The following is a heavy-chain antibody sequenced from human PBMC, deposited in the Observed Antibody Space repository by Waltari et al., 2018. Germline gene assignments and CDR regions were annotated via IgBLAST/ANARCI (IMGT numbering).Heavy chain of an antibody. V-gene: IGHV3-9*03. Sequence: EVQLVESGGGLVQPGRSLRLSCAASGFHFDDYAMHWVRQAPGKGLEWVSGISWNSGSIGYADSVKGRFTISRDNAKNSLYLQMNSLRAEDMALYYCAAGGHLYGMDVWGQGTTVTVSS. CDR2: ISWNSGSI. CDR3: AAGGHLYGMDV. J-gene: IGHJ6*02. D-gene: IGHD3-16*01. CDR1: GFHFDDYA.